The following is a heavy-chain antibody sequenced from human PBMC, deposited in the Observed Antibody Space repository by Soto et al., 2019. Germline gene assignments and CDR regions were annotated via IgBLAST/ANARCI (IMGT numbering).Heavy chain of an antibody. D-gene: IGHD1-26*01. J-gene: IGHJ5*02. V-gene: IGHV3-48*02. CDR2: ISISSSTI. CDR1: GFTFSSYS. Sequence: EVQLVESGGGLVQPGGSLRLSCAASGFTFSSYSMNWVRQAPGKGLEWVSYISISSSTIYYADSVKGRFTISRDNAKNSLYLQMDSLIDEDTAVDYGARGREGSGSASGGWFDPWGQGTLVTVSS. CDR3: ARGREGSGSASGGWFDP.